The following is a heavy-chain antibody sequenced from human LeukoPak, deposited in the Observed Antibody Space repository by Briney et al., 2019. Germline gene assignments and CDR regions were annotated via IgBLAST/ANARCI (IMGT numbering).Heavy chain of an antibody. V-gene: IGHV3-9*01. CDR2: ISWNSGSI. J-gene: IGHJ4*02. Sequence: GGSLRLSCAASGFTFDDYAMHWVRQAPGKGLEWVSGISWNSGSIGYADSVKGRFTISRDNAKNSLYLQMNSLRAEDTALYYCATWSGNSGYYPLSFDYWGQGTLVTVSS. CDR1: GFTFDDYA. D-gene: IGHD3-22*01. CDR3: ATWSGNSGYYPLSFDY.